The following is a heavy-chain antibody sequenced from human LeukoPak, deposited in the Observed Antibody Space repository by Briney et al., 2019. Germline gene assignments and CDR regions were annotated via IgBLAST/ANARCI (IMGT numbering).Heavy chain of an antibody. D-gene: IGHD2-21*01. V-gene: IGHV3-23*01. CDR3: VKDPRDTYGTNWFVS. J-gene: IGHJ5*01. CDR1: GFSFGNYA. CDR2: ISGTGGAT. Sequence: GGSLRLSCVASGFSFGNYAMSWVRQAPGKGLQWVSQISGTGGATWYAGFARDRFTISRDNSKKTLYLQMSGLRVKDTAMYYCVKDPRDTYGTNWFVSWGQGTLLIVSS.